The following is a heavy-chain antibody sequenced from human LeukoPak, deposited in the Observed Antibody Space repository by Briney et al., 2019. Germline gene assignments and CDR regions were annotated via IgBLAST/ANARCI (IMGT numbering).Heavy chain of an antibody. J-gene: IGHJ6*02. CDR1: GFTFSSYA. CDR2: ISGSSDGT. D-gene: IGHD2-2*01. V-gene: IGHV3-23*01. Sequence: GGSLRLSCAASGFTFSSYALTWVSQAPGKGLEWVSAISGSSDGTLFADSVKGRFTISRDNSKNTLYLQMNSLRAEDTAVYYCAKTQRDCSSTSCSRYFGMDVWGQGTTVTVSS. CDR3: AKTQRDCSSTSCSRYFGMDV.